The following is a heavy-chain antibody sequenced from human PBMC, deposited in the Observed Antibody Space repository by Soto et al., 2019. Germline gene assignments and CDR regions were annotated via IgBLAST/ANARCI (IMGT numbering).Heavy chain of an antibody. CDR3: AKEADYDSSGPRSCLWY. CDR1: GFTFSSYA. V-gene: IGHV3-23*01. D-gene: IGHD3-22*01. J-gene: IGHJ4*02. Sequence: EVQLLESGGGLVQPGGSLRLSCAASGFTFSSYAMSWVRQAPGKGLEWVSAISGSGGSTYYADSVKGRFTISRDNSKNTLYLQMHSLRAEDTAVYYCAKEADYDSSGPRSCLWYWGQGTLVTVSS. CDR2: ISGSGGST.